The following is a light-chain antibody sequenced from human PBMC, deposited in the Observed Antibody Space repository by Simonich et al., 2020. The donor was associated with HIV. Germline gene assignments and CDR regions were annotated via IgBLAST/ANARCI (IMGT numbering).Light chain of an antibody. CDR3: QQDYNLPMYT. J-gene: IGKJ2*01. V-gene: IGKV3-15*01. Sequence: EIVMTQSPATLSVSPGERPTLSCRASQSVSNNLAWYQQKPGQAPRLLMHGASTRASGIPARFSGSGSGTDFTLTISSLQPEDFAVYYCQQDYNLPMYTFGQGTKLEIK. CDR1: QSVSNN. CDR2: GAS.